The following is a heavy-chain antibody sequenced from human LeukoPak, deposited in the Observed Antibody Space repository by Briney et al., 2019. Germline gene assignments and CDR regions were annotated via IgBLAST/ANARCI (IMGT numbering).Heavy chain of an antibody. J-gene: IGHJ6*02. V-gene: IGHV3-30*18. CDR1: GFTFSLYA. CDR2: ISNDGRND. CDR3: AKYSSSSNYYYGMDV. Sequence: GRSLRLSCSASGFTFSLYAMNWVRQAPGKGLEWVAFISNDGRNDHYADSVKGRFTISSDNAKNTVYMQMNSLRAEDTAVYYCAKYSSSSNYYYGMDVWGQGTTVTVSS. D-gene: IGHD6-13*01.